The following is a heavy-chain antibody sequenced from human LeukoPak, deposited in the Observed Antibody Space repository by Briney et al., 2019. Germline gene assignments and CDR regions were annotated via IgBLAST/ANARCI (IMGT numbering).Heavy chain of an antibody. Sequence: GASVTVSCKASGYTFIGYYMHWVRQAPEQGLEWMGWINPNSGGTNYAQKFQGRVTMTRDTSISTAYMELSSLRSEDTAVYYCARGAAYYDFWSGYYTEHHHFYYMDVWGKGTTVTVSS. CDR2: INPNSGGT. J-gene: IGHJ6*03. CDR3: ARGAAYYDFWSGYYTEHHHFYYMDV. D-gene: IGHD3-3*01. CDR1: GYTFIGYY. V-gene: IGHV1-2*02.